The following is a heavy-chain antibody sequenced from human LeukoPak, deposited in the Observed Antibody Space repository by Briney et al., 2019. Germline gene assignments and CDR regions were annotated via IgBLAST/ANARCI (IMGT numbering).Heavy chain of an antibody. CDR2: ISVSGGST. Sequence: GGSLRLSCAASGFTLSSYSLGWVRQAPGRGRGWVTSISVSGGSTYYADSVKGRFTISRDNSKNTLYLQMNSLRAEDTAVYYCAKDAYNWGYTYYFDYWGQGTLVTVSS. V-gene: IGHV3-23*01. J-gene: IGHJ4*02. D-gene: IGHD7-27*01. CDR3: AKDAYNWGYTYYFDY. CDR1: GFTLSSYS.